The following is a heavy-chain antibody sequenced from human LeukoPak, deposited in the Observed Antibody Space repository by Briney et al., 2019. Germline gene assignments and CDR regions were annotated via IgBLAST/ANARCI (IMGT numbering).Heavy chain of an antibody. D-gene: IGHD3-10*01. V-gene: IGHV4-4*07. CDR2: IYTSGST. J-gene: IGHJ4*02. CDR1: GGSINSYY. CDR3: ARVSLVRGAPDYYFDY. Sequence: SETLSLTCAVSGGSINSYYWSWIRQPAGKGLEWIGRIYTSGSTNYNPSLKSRVTMSVDTSKNQFSLKLSSVTAADTAVYYCARVSLVRGAPDYYFDYWGQGTLVTVSS.